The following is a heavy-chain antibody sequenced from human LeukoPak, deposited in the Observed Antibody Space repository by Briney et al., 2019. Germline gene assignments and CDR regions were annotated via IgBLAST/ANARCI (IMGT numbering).Heavy chain of an antibody. CDR3: ARIRNYGDYVFSFDY. Sequence: SGPALVKPTQTLTLTCTFSGFSLSTSGMCVSWIRQPPGKALEWLARIDWDDDKYYSTSLKTRLTISKDTSKNQVVLTMTNMDPVDTATYYCARIRNYGDYVFSFDYWGQGTLVTVSS. CDR2: IDWDDDK. V-gene: IGHV2-70*11. J-gene: IGHJ4*02. D-gene: IGHD4-17*01. CDR1: GFSLSTSGMC.